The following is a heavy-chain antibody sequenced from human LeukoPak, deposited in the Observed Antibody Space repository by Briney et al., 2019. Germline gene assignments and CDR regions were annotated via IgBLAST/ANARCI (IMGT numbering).Heavy chain of an antibody. J-gene: IGHJ4*02. CDR1: GFTFISYW. D-gene: IGHD1-14*01. CDR3: VREPQAEYYFDY. Sequence: GGALRHSCAAAGFTFISYWMHWVRQAPGRGLVWVSRINSDGSSTTYADSVKGRFTISRDNAKNTLYLQMNSLRAEDTAVYYCVREPQAEYYFDYWGQGTLVTVSS. V-gene: IGHV3-74*01. CDR2: INSDGSST.